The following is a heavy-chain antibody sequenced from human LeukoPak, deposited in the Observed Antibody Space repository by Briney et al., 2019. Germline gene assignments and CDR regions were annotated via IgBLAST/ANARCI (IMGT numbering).Heavy chain of an antibody. V-gene: IGHV3-53*01. CDR1: GFTVSNKY. CDR2: IYSDGRT. CDR3: ASLLGEYPAYYYYYMDV. Sequence: PGGSLRLSCAASGFTVSNKYMTWVRQAPGKGLEWVSLIYSDGRTYYADSVKGRCTISRDNSKNTLYLQMNSLRAEDTAVYYCASLLGEYPAYYYYYMDVWGKGTTVTVSS. D-gene: IGHD3-10*01. J-gene: IGHJ6*03.